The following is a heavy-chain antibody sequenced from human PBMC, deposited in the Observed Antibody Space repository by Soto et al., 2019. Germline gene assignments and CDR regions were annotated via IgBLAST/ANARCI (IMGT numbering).Heavy chain of an antibody. CDR2: INHSGST. D-gene: IGHD3-10*01. J-gene: IGHJ4*02. CDR3: ARTGAARLWYYYGSGSSWYYFDY. Sequence: PSETLSLTCAVYGGSFSGYYWSWIRQHPGKGLEWIGEINHSGSTNYNPSLKSRVTISVDTSKNQFSLKLSSVTAADTAVYYCARTGAARLWYYYGSGSSWYYFDYWGQGTLVTVS. CDR1: GGSFSGYY. V-gene: IGHV4-34*01.